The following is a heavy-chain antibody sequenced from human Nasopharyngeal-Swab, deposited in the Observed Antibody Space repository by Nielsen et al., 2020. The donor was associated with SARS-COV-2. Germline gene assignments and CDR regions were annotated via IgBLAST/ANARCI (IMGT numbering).Heavy chain of an antibody. CDR2: IKSKTDGGTT. J-gene: IGHJ4*02. Sequence: WIRQPPGKGLEWVGRIKSKTDGGTTDYAAPVKGRFTISRDDSKNTPYLQMNSLKTEDTAVYYCTTQKYSSRGYWGQGTLVTVSS. D-gene: IGHD5-18*01. CDR3: TTQKYSSRGY. V-gene: IGHV3-15*01.